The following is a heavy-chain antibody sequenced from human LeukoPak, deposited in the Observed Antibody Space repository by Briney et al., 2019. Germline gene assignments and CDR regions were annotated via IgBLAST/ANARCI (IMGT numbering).Heavy chain of an antibody. CDR2: IYYSGST. CDR1: GGSISDYY. Sequence: PSETLSLTCTVSGGSISDYYWSWIRQPPGKGLEWIGHIYYSGSTDYNPSLKSRVTISGDTSKNQFSLKLSSVTAADTAVYYCARASPSIPNYMDAWGKGTTVTVSS. J-gene: IGHJ6*03. V-gene: IGHV4-59*01. D-gene: IGHD3-3*01. CDR3: ARASPSIPNYMDA.